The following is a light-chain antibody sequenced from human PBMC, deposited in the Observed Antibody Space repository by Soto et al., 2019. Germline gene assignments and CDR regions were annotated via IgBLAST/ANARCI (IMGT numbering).Light chain of an antibody. Sequence: EIVLTQSPATLSLSPGERATLSCRASQSVSSYLAWYQQKPGQAPRLLIYDASNRATGIPARFSGSGSGTDFTLTISRLEPEDFAVYYCQQRSRLFGGGTKVDIK. CDR2: DAS. V-gene: IGKV3-11*01. J-gene: IGKJ4*01. CDR1: QSVSSY. CDR3: QQRSRL.